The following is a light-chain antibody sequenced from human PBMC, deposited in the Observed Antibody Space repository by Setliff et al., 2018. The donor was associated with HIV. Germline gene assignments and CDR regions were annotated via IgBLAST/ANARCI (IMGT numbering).Light chain of an antibody. J-gene: IGLJ3*02. V-gene: IGLV2-14*03. Sequence: QSALTQPASVSGSPGQSITISCTGTSSDVGGYDYVSWYQQHPGKAPKLMTYDVSSRPSGVSHRFSGSKSGNTASLTISGLQAEDEAEYYCSSYTTSSTGVFGGGTK. CDR2: DVS. CDR3: SSYTTSSTGV. CDR1: SSDVGGYDY.